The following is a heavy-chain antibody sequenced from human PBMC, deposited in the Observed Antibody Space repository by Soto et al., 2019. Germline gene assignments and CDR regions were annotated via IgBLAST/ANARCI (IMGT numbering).Heavy chain of an antibody. J-gene: IGHJ5*02. D-gene: IGHD5-12*01. Sequence: QVQVVESGGGVAQPGRSLRLSCTVSGFIFNNYGMQWVRQAPGKGLEWVAVISEDGSRKYYADSVKGRFTISRDNSKNTLYLQMNSLRAEDTAVYYCTKGCGRGFDLCGSWRQGTLVTVSS. CDR2: ISEDGSRK. CDR1: GFIFNNYG. V-gene: IGHV3-30*18. CDR3: TKGCGRGFDLCGS.